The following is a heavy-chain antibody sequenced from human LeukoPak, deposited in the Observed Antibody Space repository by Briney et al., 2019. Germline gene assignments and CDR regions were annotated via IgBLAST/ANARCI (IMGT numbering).Heavy chain of an antibody. D-gene: IGHD3-10*01. Sequence: SETLSLTCTVSGGSISSYYWSWIRQPPGKGLEWIGYIYYSGSTNYNPSLKSRVTISVDTPKNQFSLKLSSVTAADTAVYYCARGSRLEYAYYGSVHNWFDPWGQGTLVTVSS. CDR2: IYYSGST. CDR1: GGSISSYY. V-gene: IGHV4-59*01. J-gene: IGHJ5*02. CDR3: ARGSRLEYAYYGSVHNWFDP.